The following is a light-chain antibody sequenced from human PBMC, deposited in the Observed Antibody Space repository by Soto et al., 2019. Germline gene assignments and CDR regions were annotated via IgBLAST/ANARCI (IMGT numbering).Light chain of an antibody. CDR3: QQYNSYSPWT. V-gene: IGKV1-5*01. J-gene: IGKJ1*01. CDR1: QSISSW. CDR2: DAS. Sequence: DIQMTQSPSTLSASVGDRVTITCRASQSISSWLAWDQQKPGKAPKLLIYDASSLESGVPSRFSGSGSGTELTLTTSSLQPDDFATYYCQQYNSYSPWTFGQGTKVEIK.